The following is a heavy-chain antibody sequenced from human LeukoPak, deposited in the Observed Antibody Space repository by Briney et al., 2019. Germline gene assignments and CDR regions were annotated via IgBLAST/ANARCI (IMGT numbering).Heavy chain of an antibody. J-gene: IGHJ5*02. CDR2: ISGSGDIT. CDR3: ARDPYSSSWGSNWFDP. Sequence: PGGSLRLSCAAFEFIFSSYVMSWVRQAPGKGLEWVSSISGSGDITYYADSVKGRFTISRDNSKNTLYLQMNSLRAEDTAVYYCARDPYSSSWGSNWFDPWGQGTLVTVSS. CDR1: EFIFSSYV. V-gene: IGHV3-23*01. D-gene: IGHD6-13*01.